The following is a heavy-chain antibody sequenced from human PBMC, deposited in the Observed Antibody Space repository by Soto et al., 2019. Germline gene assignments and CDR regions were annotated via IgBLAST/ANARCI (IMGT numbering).Heavy chain of an antibody. CDR2: VNPILSMS. D-gene: IGHD2-2*01. Sequence: SVKVSCKASGDTFSFYTINWVRQAPGLGLEWMGRVNPILSMSNYAQNLQGRVALTTDTSTNTVYMELKSLRSDDTAVYYCARTRLDCRTTSCYEFWGQATLVTVSS. CDR1: GDTFSFYT. V-gene: IGHV1-69*02. J-gene: IGHJ4*02. CDR3: ARTRLDCRTTSCYEF.